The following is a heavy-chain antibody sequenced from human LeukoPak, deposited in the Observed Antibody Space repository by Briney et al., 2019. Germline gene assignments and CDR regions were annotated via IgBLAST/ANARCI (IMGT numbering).Heavy chain of an antibody. J-gene: IGHJ4*02. CDR3: ARAEYTTSPRIDY. CDR2: ISYDGNNK. D-gene: IGHD6-6*01. Sequence: PGRSLRLSCAASGFPFSTYAMHWVRQAPYKGLEWVAFISYDGNNKFYADSVKGRFTISRDNSKNTLYLQMNSLRPEDTAVYYCARAEYTTSPRIDYWGQGTLVTVSS. V-gene: IGHV3-30-3*01. CDR1: GFPFSTYA.